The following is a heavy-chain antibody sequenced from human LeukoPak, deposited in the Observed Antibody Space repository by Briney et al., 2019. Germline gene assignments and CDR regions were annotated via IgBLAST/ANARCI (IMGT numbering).Heavy chain of an antibody. V-gene: IGHV4-59*01. CDR2: IYYSGST. CDR1: GGSISSYY. Sequence: PSETLSLTCTVSGGSISSYYWSWIRQPPGKGLEWIGYIYYSGSTNYNPSLKSRVTISVDTSKNQFSLKPSSVTAADTAVYYCARGGYSYGTDFDYWGQGTLVTVSS. D-gene: IGHD5-18*01. CDR3: ARGGYSYGTDFDY. J-gene: IGHJ4*02.